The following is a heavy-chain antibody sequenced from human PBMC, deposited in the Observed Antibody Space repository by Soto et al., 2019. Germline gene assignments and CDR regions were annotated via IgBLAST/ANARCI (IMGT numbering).Heavy chain of an antibody. Sequence: GGSLRLSXEASGFTFNTYSMHWVRQPPGKGLEWLAAIWYDGTQKYYADSVKGRFIISRDNSKKTLYLEMNSLRAEDTAVYYCARAGGTTVTGLWHFDSWGQGTLVTVSS. D-gene: IGHD4-17*01. CDR1: GFTFNTYS. CDR3: ARAGGTTVTGLWHFDS. J-gene: IGHJ4*02. CDR2: IWYDGTQK. V-gene: IGHV3-33*01.